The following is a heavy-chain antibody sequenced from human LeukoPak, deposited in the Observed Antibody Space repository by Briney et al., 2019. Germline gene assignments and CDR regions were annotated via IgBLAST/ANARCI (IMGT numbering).Heavy chain of an antibody. CDR1: GYTFTGYY. Sequence: ASVKVSCKASGYTFTGYYIHWVRQAPGQGLEWMGWINPNTDGTNYAQKFQGRVTMTRDTSISTVYMELSRLRSDDTAVYYCARDGLLGIPFDCWGQGTLVTVSS. J-gene: IGHJ4*02. D-gene: IGHD7-27*01. V-gene: IGHV1-2*02. CDR3: ARDGLLGIPFDC. CDR2: INPNTDGT.